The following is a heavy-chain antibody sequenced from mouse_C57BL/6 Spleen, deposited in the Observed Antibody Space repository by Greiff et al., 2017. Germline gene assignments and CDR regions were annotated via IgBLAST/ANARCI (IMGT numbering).Heavy chain of an antibody. Sequence: EVQLQQSGPELVKPGDSVKISCKASGYSFTGYFMNWVMQSHGKSLEWIGRINPYNGDTFYNQKFKGKATLTVDKSSSTAHMELRSLTSEDSAVYYCARDYGNRYWYFDVWGTGTTVTVSS. V-gene: IGHV1-20*01. CDR3: ARDYGNRYWYFDV. CDR1: GYSFTGYF. D-gene: IGHD2-1*01. CDR2: INPYNGDT. J-gene: IGHJ1*03.